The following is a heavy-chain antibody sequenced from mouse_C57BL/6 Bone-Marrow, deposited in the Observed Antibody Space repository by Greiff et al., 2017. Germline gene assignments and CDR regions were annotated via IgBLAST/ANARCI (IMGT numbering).Heavy chain of an antibody. Sequence: VQLQQPGAELVMPGASVKLSCKASGYTFTSYWMHWVKQRPGQGLEWIGEIDPSDSYTNYNQKFKGKSTLTVDKSYSTAYMQLSSLTSEDSAVYYWARSAITPRYFDDWGQGTTLTVSS. D-gene: IGHD2-4*01. CDR1: GYTFTSYW. J-gene: IGHJ2*01. CDR3: ARSAITPRYFDD. V-gene: IGHV1-69*01. CDR2: IDPSDSYT.